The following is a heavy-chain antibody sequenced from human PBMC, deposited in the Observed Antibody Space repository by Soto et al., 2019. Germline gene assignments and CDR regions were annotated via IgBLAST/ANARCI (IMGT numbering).Heavy chain of an antibody. J-gene: IGHJ6*02. V-gene: IGHV3-30-3*01. Sequence: PGGSLRLSCAASGFTFRSYTMHWVRQAPGKGLEWVAVISYDGSNKYYADSVKGRFTISRDNSKNTLYLQMNSLRAEDTAVYYCARDSLTTGGMDVWGQGTTVTVLL. CDR1: GFTFRSYT. CDR3: ARDSLTTGGMDV. CDR2: ISYDGSNK. D-gene: IGHD4-17*01.